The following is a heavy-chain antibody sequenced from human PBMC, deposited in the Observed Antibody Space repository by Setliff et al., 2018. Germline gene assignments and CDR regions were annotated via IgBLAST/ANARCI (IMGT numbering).Heavy chain of an antibody. CDR3: ARHRAVAGAYYFDF. Sequence: SETLSLTCAVSVYSISRDCHWGWIRQPPGKGLEWIGSIYYSGNTYYNASLKGRVTISGDTSKNQFSLKLTAVTAADTAIYYCARHRAVAGAYYFDFWGQGTLGTVSS. CDR1: VYSISRDCH. V-gene: IGHV4-38-2*01. D-gene: IGHD6-19*01. J-gene: IGHJ4*02. CDR2: IYYSGNT.